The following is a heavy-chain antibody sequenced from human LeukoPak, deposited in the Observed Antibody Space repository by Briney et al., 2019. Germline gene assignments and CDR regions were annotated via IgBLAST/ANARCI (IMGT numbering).Heavy chain of an antibody. D-gene: IGHD2-2*01. CDR3: GSTNSFSY. Sequence: QPGGSLRLSCAASGFTFSSHCIHWVRQAPGKGLEWVANIKQDGNEKYYVDSVKGRFAISRDNAKNSVYLQMNSLRAEDTALYYCGSTNSFSYWGQGTLVTVSS. CDR1: GFTFSSHC. J-gene: IGHJ4*02. CDR2: IKQDGNEK. V-gene: IGHV3-7*01.